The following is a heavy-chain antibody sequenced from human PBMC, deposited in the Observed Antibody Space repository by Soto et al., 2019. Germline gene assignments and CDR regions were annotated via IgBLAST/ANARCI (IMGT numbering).Heavy chain of an antibody. V-gene: IGHV3-33*01. CDR3: SRAGGRYYYGSGSFDY. CDR1: GFTFSSYG. J-gene: IGHJ4*02. CDR2: IWYDGSNK. Sequence: QVQLVESGGGVVQPGRSLRLSCAASGFTFSSYGMHWVRQAPGKGLEWVAVIWYDGSNKYYADSVKGRFTISRDNSYNTVYLQMNSLRADETAVYYYSRAGGRYYYGSGSFDYWGQGTLVTVSS. D-gene: IGHD3-10*01.